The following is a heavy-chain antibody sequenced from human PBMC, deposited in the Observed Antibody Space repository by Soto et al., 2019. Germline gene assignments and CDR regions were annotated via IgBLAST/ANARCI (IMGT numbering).Heavy chain of an antibody. Sequence: ASVKVSCKASGYTFTGYYMHWVRQAPGQGLEWMGWINPNSGGTNYAQKFQGRVTMTRDTSISTAYMELSRLRSDDMAVYYCARGAYYDTSGLRIDYWGQGTLVTVYS. CDR2: INPNSGGT. CDR3: ARGAYYDTSGLRIDY. D-gene: IGHD3-22*01. J-gene: IGHJ4*02. CDR1: GYTFTGYY. V-gene: IGHV1-2*02.